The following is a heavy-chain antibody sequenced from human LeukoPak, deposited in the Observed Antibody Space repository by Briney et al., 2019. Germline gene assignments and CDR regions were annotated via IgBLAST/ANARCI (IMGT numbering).Heavy chain of an antibody. D-gene: IGHD2-2*01. V-gene: IGHV3-72*01. CDR1: EFTFSDHY. CDR2: TRNKANSYTT. CDR3: ARVRYCSSTSCRGALDI. Sequence: GGSLRLSCAASEFTFSDHYMDWVRQAPGKGLEWVGRTRNKANSYTTEYAASVKGRFTVSRDDSKNSLYLQMNSLKTEDTAVYYCARVRYCSSTSCRGALDIWGQGTMVTVSS. J-gene: IGHJ3*02.